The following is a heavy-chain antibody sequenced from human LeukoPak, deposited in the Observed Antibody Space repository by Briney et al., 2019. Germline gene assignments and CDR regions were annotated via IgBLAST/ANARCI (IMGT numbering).Heavy chain of an antibody. CDR2: INYSGST. D-gene: IGHD1-20*01. J-gene: IGHJ4*02. V-gene: IGHV4-59*01. CDR3: ARVRRITGTTDFDY. CDR1: GGSISSYS. Sequence: SETLSLTCSVSGGSISSYSWSWIRQPPGKGLEWIGNINYSGSTNYNPSLKSRVTISVDTSKNQFSVKLSSVTAADTAVYYCARVRRITGTTDFDYWGQGTLSPSPQ.